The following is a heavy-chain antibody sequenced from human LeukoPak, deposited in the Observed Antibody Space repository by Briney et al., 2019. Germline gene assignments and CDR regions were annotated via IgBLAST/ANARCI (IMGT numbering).Heavy chain of an antibody. CDR2: IYPGDSDT. Sequence: NRGESLKISCKGSGYSFTSYWIGWVRQMPGKGLEWMGIIYPGDSDTRYSPSFQGQVTISADKSISTAYLQWSSLKASDTAMYYCARRGSYDSSGFYAFDIWGQGTMVTVSS. CDR3: ARRGSYDSSGFYAFDI. CDR1: GYSFTSYW. D-gene: IGHD3-22*01. J-gene: IGHJ3*02. V-gene: IGHV5-51*01.